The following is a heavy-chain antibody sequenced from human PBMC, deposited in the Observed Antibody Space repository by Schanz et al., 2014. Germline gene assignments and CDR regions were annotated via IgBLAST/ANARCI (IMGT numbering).Heavy chain of an antibody. CDR1: GFTFSTFA. D-gene: IGHD5-18*01. CDR2: ISNNGDST. Sequence: EVQLVESGGGWVQPGGSLRLSCAASGFTFSTFAMHWVRQAPGKGLEYISAISNNGDSTYYADSVKGRFTISRDNSKNTLFLQMSSLRVDDMAVYYCGRAGTGMAGWYFELWGRGTLVTVSS. CDR3: GRAGTGMAGWYFEL. J-gene: IGHJ2*01. V-gene: IGHV3-64D*06.